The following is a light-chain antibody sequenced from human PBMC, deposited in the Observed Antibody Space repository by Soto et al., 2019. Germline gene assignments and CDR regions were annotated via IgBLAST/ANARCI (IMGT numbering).Light chain of an antibody. CDR1: QSVSTN. J-gene: IGKJ4*01. CDR3: QQYDSYPLT. Sequence: EIVMTQSPATLSVSPGERATLSCRASQSVSTNLAWYQQKPGQAPRLLIYAASVRATGIPARFSGSGSGTEFILTISSLQPDDFATYSCQQYDSYPLTFGGGTKVEIK. CDR2: AAS. V-gene: IGKV3-15*01.